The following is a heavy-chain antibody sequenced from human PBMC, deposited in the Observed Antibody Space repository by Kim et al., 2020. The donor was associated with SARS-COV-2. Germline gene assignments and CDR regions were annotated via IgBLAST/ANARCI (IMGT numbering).Heavy chain of an antibody. Sequence: ASVKGRLTIPRDNSKNSLYLNMDSLRAEDTAVYYCVTDGDFGRFDYWGQGTPVTVSS. CDR3: VTDGDFGRFDY. V-gene: IGHV3-7*01. J-gene: IGHJ4*02. D-gene: IGHD2-21*02.